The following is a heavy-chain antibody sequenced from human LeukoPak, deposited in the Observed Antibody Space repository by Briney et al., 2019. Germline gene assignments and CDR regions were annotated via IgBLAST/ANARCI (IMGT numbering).Heavy chain of an antibody. Sequence: GGSLRLSCVASGFTFSNHYMHWVRQAPGKGLVWVSRINSDGGSAIYADSVQGRFTISRDNAKNTLYLQMNSLRAEDTAVYYCLRLYCASTSCSVWGQGTLVTVSS. CDR3: LRLYCASTSCSV. CDR1: GFTFSNHY. V-gene: IGHV3-74*01. J-gene: IGHJ4*02. CDR2: INSDGGSA. D-gene: IGHD2-2*01.